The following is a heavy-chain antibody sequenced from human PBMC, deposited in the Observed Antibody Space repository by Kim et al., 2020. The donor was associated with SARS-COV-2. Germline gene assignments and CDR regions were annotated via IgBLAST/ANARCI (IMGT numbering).Heavy chain of an antibody. V-gene: IGHV3-9*01. J-gene: IGHJ6*01. CDR3: ATDNGYNWNYDYGMDV. CDR2: ISCNRDNI. D-gene: IGHD1-20*01. CDR1: GFTFDDYA. Sequence: GGSLRLSCAASGFTFDDYAMHWVRQAPGKGLECVSGISCNRDNIGYADSVKGRFTISRDNAKNSLYLQMNSLRAEDTALYYCATDNGYNWNYDYGMDVWG.